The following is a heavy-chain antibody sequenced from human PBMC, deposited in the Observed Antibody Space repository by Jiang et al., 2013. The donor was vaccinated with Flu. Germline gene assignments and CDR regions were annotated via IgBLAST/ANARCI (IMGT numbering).Heavy chain of an antibody. V-gene: IGHV1-69*01. CDR3: ARKGDGYPLHQNWFDP. CDR1: GALSSYA. D-gene: IGHD5-24*01. CDR2: IIPIFGTA. Sequence: VSCKASGALSSYAISWVRQAPGQGLEWMGGIIPIFGTANYAQKFQGRVTITADESTSTAYMELSSLRSEDTAVYYCARKGDGYPLHQNWFDPWGQGTLV. J-gene: IGHJ5*02.